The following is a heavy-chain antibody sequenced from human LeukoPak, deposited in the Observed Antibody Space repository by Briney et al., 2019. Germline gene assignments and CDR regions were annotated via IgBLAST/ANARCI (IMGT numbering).Heavy chain of an antibody. CDR1: GFTFSSYA. Sequence: PGGSLRLSCAASGFTFSSYAMSWVRQAPGKVLEWVSAISGSGGSAYYADSVKGRFTISRDNSKNTLYLQMNSLRAEDTAVYYCARDRVTMVRGVISPLLGYHAFDIWGQGTLVTVSS. J-gene: IGHJ4*02. V-gene: IGHV3-23*01. CDR2: ISGSGGSA. D-gene: IGHD3-10*01. CDR3: ARDRVTMVRGVISPLLGYHAFDI.